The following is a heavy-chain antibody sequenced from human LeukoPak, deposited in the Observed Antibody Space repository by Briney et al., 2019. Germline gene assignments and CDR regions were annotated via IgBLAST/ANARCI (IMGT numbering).Heavy chain of an antibody. CDR3: AKLTRGYCDSNACPNWFDP. V-gene: IGHV3-23*01. Sequence: GGSLRLSCSASGFTFGSYAMSWIRHAPGEGLEWVSAISDSGGTTYYADSVKGRFTISRDNSKNTLYLQMNSLRGEDSALYYCAKLTRGYCDSNACPNWFDPWGRGALVTVSS. D-gene: IGHD3-22*01. CDR1: GFTFGSYA. J-gene: IGHJ5*02. CDR2: ISDSGGTT.